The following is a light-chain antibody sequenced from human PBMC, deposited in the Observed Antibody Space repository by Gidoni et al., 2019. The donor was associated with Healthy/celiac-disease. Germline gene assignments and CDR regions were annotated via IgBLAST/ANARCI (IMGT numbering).Light chain of an antibody. CDR3: QQRSNWPT. J-gene: IGKJ1*01. CDR1: QSVSSY. Sequence: IVLTQSPATLSLSPGERATLSCRASQSVSSYLAWYQQKPGQAPRLLIYDASNRATTIPARFSGSGSGTDFTLTISSLEPEDFAVYYCQQRSNWPTFGQXTKVEIK. CDR2: DAS. V-gene: IGKV3-11*01.